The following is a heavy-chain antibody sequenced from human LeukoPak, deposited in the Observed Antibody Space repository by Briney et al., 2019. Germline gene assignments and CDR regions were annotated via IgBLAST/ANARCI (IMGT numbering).Heavy chain of an antibody. CDR2: IFYSGST. CDR1: GGSISSSSYY. J-gene: IGHJ5*02. Sequence: PSETLCLTCTVSGGSISSSSYYWAWIRQPPGKGLEWIGYIFYSGSTYYNPSLKSRVTISVDTSKNQFSLKLSSVTAADTAFYYCARRGYCSDGSCYSIWFDPWGQGTLVTVSS. V-gene: IGHV4-39*01. D-gene: IGHD2-15*01. CDR3: ARRGYCSDGSCYSIWFDP.